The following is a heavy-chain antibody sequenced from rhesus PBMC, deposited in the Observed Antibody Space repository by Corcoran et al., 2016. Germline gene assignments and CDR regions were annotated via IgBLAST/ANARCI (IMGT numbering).Heavy chain of an antibody. V-gene: IGHV4-122*02. Sequence: QVQLQESGPGLVKPSETLSLTCAVSGGSLSSGYYYWCWIRPPPGKGLEWMGYSTYSGRTSYKPARKSRVTISRETTKNQFSLKLSAVTAADTAVYYCARGGTMNTLFRYWGQGVLVTVSA. CDR1: GGSLSSGYYY. D-gene: IGHD1-14*01. CDR3: ARGGTMNTLFRY. J-gene: IGHJ4*01. CDR2: STYSGRT.